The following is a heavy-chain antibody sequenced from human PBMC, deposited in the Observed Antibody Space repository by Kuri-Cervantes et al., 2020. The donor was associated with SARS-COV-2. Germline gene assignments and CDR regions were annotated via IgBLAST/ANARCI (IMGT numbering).Heavy chain of an antibody. CDR2: IRYDGSNK. J-gene: IGHJ6*03. CDR3: ARAPVRGPHHMDYYDMDV. CDR1: GFTFSSYG. Sequence: GESLKISCAAAGFTFSSYGMHWVRQAPGKGLEWVAFIRYDGSNKYYADSVKGRFTISRDNSKNTLYLQMNSLRAEDTAVYYCARAPVRGPHHMDYYDMDVWGKGTTVTVSS. V-gene: IGHV3-30*02. D-gene: IGHD3-10*01.